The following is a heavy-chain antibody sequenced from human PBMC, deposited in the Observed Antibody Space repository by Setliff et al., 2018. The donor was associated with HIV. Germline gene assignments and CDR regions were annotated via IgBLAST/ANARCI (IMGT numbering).Heavy chain of an antibody. CDR3: ARDLPYNYGHAGLDY. CDR2: IYYSESA. D-gene: IGHD5-18*01. V-gene: IGHV4-61*01. Sequence: SETLSLTCTVSGDSITSDNFFWTWIRQNPGKGLEWIGYIYYSESADYNYNPSLKSRVTISVDTSKSQFSLNLSSVTAADTAMYYCARDLPYNYGHAGLDYWGLGTLVTVSS. J-gene: IGHJ4*02. CDR1: GDSITSDNFF.